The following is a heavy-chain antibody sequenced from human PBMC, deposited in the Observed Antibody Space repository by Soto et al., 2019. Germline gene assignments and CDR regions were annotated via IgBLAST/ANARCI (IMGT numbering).Heavy chain of an antibody. Sequence: QVQLVQSGAEVKKPGASVKVSCKASGHTFSGYYMHWVRQAPGQGLEWMGWINTLSGDTSFPQKFQGRLAMTRDTSIDTVFMEVSRLTSDDTAIYYCARGDSTDCSNGVCSFFYNHDMDVWGQGTTVTVSS. D-gene: IGHD2-8*01. CDR3: ARGDSTDCSNGVCSFFYNHDMDV. CDR2: INTLSGDT. V-gene: IGHV1-2*02. CDR1: GHTFSGYY. J-gene: IGHJ6*02.